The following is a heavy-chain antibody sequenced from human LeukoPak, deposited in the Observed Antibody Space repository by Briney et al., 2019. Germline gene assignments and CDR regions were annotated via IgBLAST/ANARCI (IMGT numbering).Heavy chain of an antibody. J-gene: IGHJ6*02. Sequence: GGSLRLSCAASGFTFSSYGMHWVRQAPGKGLEWVAVISYDGSNKYYADSVKGRFAISRDNAKNSLYLQMSNLRAEDTAVYFCARGGGLDVWGQGATVTVSS. CDR3: ARGGGLDV. CDR1: GFTFSSYG. V-gene: IGHV3-30*03. CDR2: ISYDGSNK. D-gene: IGHD3-16*01.